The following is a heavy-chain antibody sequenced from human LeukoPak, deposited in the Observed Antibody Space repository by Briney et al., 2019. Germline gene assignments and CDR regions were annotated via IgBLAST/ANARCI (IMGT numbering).Heavy chain of an antibody. Sequence: SETLSLTCTVSGGSISSVSYFWGWIRQPPGMGLEWIGSIYYSGTTYYNPSLKSRVTISVDTSKNQFSLKLNSVAAADTAVFYCARLEASYGSYPYCFDFWGQGTLVTVSS. D-gene: IGHD5-18*01. V-gene: IGHV4-39*01. J-gene: IGHJ4*02. CDR1: GGSISSVSYF. CDR2: IYYSGTT. CDR3: ARLEASYGSYPYCFDF.